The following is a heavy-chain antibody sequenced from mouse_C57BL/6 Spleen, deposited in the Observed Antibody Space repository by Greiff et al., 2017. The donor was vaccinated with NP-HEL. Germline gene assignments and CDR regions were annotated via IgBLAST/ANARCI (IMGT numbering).Heavy chain of an antibody. CDR2: IYPGSGST. CDR3: ATQGITTVVAFDY. D-gene: IGHD1-1*01. V-gene: IGHV1-55*01. Sequence: QVQLKQPGAELVKPGASVKMSCKASGYTFTSYWITWVKQRPGQGLEWIGDIYPGSGSTNYNEKFKSKATLTVDTSSSTAYMQLSSLTSEDSAVYYCATQGITTVVAFDYWGQGTTLTVSS. J-gene: IGHJ2*01. CDR1: GYTFTSYW.